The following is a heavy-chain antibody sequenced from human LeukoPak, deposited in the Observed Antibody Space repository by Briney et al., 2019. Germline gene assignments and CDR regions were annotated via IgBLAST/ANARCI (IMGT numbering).Heavy chain of an antibody. V-gene: IGHV3-9*01. CDR2: ISWNSGSI. J-gene: IGHJ3*02. D-gene: IGHD3-22*01. CDR1: GFTFDDYA. Sequence: GRSLRLSCAASGFTFDDYAMHWVRQAPGKGLEWVSGISWNSGSIGYADSVKGRFTISRDNAKNSLYLQMNSLGAEDTALYYCAKTYYYDSSGYQAFDIWGQGTMVTVSS. CDR3: AKTYYYDSSGYQAFDI.